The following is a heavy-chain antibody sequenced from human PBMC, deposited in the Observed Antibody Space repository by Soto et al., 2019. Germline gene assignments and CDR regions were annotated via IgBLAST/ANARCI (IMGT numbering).Heavy chain of an antibody. J-gene: IGHJ3*01. V-gene: IGHV3-23*04. CDR2: ISDSGGIT. D-gene: IGHD3-9*01. Sequence: EVQLVESGGGLVQPGGSLRLSCAASGFTFSNFAMSWVRQAPGKGLEWVSAISDSGGITYFADSVKGRFTISRDNSKNTLFLQMNSLRAEDTAIYYCAKDRGPFDTFDVWGQGTMVTVSS. CDR3: AKDRGPFDTFDV. CDR1: GFTFSNFA.